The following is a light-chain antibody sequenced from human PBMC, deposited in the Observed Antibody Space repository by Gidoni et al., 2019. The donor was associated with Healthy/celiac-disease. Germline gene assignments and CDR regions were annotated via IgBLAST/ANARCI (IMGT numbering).Light chain of an antibody. J-gene: IGKJ1*01. CDR1: QSISSY. CDR3: QQSYSTPWT. CDR2: AAS. V-gene: IGKV1-39*01. Sequence: DIKMTQSTSSLSASVGDIVTITCRASQSISSYLNWYQQKPGHAPKLLIYAASSLQSGVPSRFSGSGSGTDFTLTISSLQPEDFATYYCQQSYSTPWTFGQGTKVEIK.